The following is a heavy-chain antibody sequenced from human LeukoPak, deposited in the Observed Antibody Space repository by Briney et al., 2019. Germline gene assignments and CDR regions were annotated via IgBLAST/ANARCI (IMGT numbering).Heavy chain of an antibody. D-gene: IGHD3-9*01. CDR2: ISSSSSYI. CDR3: ARAPYDILTGYREDDAFDI. Sequence: PGGSLRLSCAASGFTFSSYSMNWVRQAPGKGLEWVSSISSSSSYIYYADSVKGRFTISRDNAKNSLYLRMNSLRAEDTAVYYCARAPYDILTGYREDDAFDIWGQGTMVTVSS. V-gene: IGHV3-21*01. CDR1: GFTFSSYS. J-gene: IGHJ3*02.